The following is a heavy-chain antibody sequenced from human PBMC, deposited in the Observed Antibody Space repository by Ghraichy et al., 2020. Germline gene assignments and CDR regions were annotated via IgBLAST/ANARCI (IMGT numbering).Heavy chain of an antibody. CDR3: ARDPLGGYSYGHLRLWFDP. Sequence: ASVKVSCKASGYTFTSYGISWVRQAPGQGLEWMGWISAYNGNTNYAQKLQGRVTMTTDTSTSTAYMELRSLRSDDTAVYYCARDPLGGYSYGHLRLWFDPWGQGTLVTVSS. D-gene: IGHD5-18*01. V-gene: IGHV1-18*01. J-gene: IGHJ5*02. CDR2: ISAYNGNT. CDR1: GYTFTSYG.